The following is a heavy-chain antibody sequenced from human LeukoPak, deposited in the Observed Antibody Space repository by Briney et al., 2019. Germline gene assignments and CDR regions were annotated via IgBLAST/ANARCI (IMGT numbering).Heavy chain of an antibody. CDR2: ISSSGSTT. V-gene: IGHV3-11*01. D-gene: IGHD2-8*01. CDR3: AKTRKWIDY. J-gene: IGHJ4*02. Sequence: LSLTCTVSGGSISSSSYYMGWIRQAPGKGLEWVSYISSSGSTTYYADSVKGRFTISRDNAKNSLYLQLSSLKADDTAVYYCAKTRKWIDYWGQGTLVTVSS. CDR1: GGSISSSSYY.